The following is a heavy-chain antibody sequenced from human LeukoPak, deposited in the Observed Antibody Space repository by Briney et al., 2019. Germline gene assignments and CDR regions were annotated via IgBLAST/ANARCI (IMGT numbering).Heavy chain of an antibody. CDR2: IYSGGST. D-gene: IGHD6-19*01. CDR3: AREWYSSGWYYFDY. V-gene: IGHV3-53*01. Sequence: GGSLRLSCAASGFTVSSNYMSWVRQAPGKGLEWVSVIYSGGSTYYADSAKGRFTISRDNSKNTLYLQMNSLRAEDTAVYYCAREWYSSGWYYFDYWGQGTLVTVSS. CDR1: GFTVSSNY. J-gene: IGHJ4*02.